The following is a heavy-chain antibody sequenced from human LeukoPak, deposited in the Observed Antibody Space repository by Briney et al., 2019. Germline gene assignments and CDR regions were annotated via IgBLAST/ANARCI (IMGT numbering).Heavy chain of an antibody. CDR1: GGTFSSYA. J-gene: IGHJ4*02. CDR3: ARDLAYCGGDCNFDY. CDR2: IIPILGIA. Sequence: GSSVKVSCTASGGTFSSYAISWVRQAPGQGLEWMGRIIPILGIANYAQKFQGRVTITADKSTSTAYMELSSLRSEDTAVYYCARDLAYCGGDCNFDYWGQGTLVTVSS. V-gene: IGHV1-69*04. D-gene: IGHD2-21*02.